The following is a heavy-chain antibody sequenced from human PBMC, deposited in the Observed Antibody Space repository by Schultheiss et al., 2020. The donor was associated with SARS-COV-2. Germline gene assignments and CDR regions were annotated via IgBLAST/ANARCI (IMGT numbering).Heavy chain of an antibody. J-gene: IGHJ5*02. CDR1: GGSISSHY. D-gene: IGHD1-26*01. Sequence: SETLSLTCTVSGGSISSHYWSWIRQPAGKGLEWIGRIYTSGSTNYNPSLKSRVTISVDKSKNQFSLKLSSVTAADTAVYYCAGQVGSYMNWFDPWGQGTLVTVSS. CDR3: AGQVGSYMNWFDP. CDR2: IYTSGST. V-gene: IGHV4-4*07.